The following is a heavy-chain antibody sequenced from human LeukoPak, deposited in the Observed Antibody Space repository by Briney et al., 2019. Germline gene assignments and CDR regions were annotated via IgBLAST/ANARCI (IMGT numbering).Heavy chain of an antibody. Sequence: GGTLRLSCAASGFIFRSHGMNWVRQAPGKGLEWVSGISPSGDITYYADSVKGRFTISRDNSKNTLYLQMNSLRAEDTAVYYCAIPYYDSSGYPAAFDYWGQGTLVTVSS. V-gene: IGHV3-23*01. CDR2: ISPSGDIT. D-gene: IGHD3-22*01. J-gene: IGHJ4*02. CDR3: AIPYYDSSGYPAAFDY. CDR1: GFIFRSHG.